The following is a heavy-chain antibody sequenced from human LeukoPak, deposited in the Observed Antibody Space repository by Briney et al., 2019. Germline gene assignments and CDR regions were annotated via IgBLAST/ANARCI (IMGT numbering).Heavy chain of an antibody. Sequence: ASVKVSCKASGGTFSSYAISWVRQAPGQGLGWMGGIIPIFGTANYAQKFQGRVTITADESTSTAYMELSSLRSEDTAVYYCARKRRVWFGEPSYGMDVWGKGTTVTVSS. D-gene: IGHD3-10*01. CDR2: IIPIFGTA. J-gene: IGHJ6*04. CDR1: GGTFSSYA. CDR3: ARKRRVWFGEPSYGMDV. V-gene: IGHV1-69*13.